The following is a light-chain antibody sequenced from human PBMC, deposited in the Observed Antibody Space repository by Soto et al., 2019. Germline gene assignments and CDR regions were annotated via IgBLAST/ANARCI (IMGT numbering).Light chain of an antibody. CDR3: LLYAGRTTLV. CDR2: EVN. CDR1: SSDVGVYDF. Sequence: QSALTQPPSASGSRGQSVTISCTGTSSDVGVYDFVSWYQQHPGKAPRLIISEVNKRPSGVPDRFSGSKSGNTASLTVSGLQAEDEAEYYCLLYAGRTTLVFGTGTKLTVL. J-gene: IGLJ1*01. V-gene: IGLV2-8*01.